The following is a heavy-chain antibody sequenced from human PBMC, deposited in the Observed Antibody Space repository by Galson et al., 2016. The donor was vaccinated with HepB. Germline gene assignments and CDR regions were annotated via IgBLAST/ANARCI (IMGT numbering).Heavy chain of an antibody. D-gene: IGHD3-3*01. CDR3: ARSIRFLEWLSTDVFDI. CDR2: TYYRSKWLN. Sequence: CAISGDSVSSNIAAWNWIRQSPSRGLEWLGRTYYRSKWLNDYAVALKSRIIIKPDTSRNQFSLHLNSVTPEDTAIYYCARSIRFLEWLSTDVFDIWGQGTVVTVSS. J-gene: IGHJ3*02. CDR1: GDSVSSNIAA. V-gene: IGHV6-1*01.